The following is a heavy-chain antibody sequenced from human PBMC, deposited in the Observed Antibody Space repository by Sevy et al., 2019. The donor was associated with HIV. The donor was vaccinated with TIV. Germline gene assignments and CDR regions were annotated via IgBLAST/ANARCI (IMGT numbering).Heavy chain of an antibody. CDR3: ARDKGQGWFDP. J-gene: IGHJ5*02. CDR2: IKQDVSEK. Sequence: GGSLRLSCAASGFTFSNYWMSWVRQAPGKGLEGVANIKQDVSEKYYVDSVKGRFTISRDNAKNSLSLQMNSLRAGDTAMYYCARDKGQGWFDPWGQGTLVTVSS. V-gene: IGHV3-7*01. CDR1: GFTFSNYW.